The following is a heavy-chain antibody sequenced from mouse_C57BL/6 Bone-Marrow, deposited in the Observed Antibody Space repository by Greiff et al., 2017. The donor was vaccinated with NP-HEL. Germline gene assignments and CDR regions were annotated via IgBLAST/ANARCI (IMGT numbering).Heavy chain of an antibody. V-gene: IGHV1-50*01. D-gene: IGHD1-1*01. J-gene: IGHJ3*01. CDR2: IDPSDSYT. CDR3: ARKAYYGRSYEFAY. Sequence: QVQLQQPGAELVKPGASVKLSCKASGYTFTTYWMQWVKQRPGQGLEWIGEIDPSDSYTNYNQKLKGKATLAVATSSSTANMQLSSLTSVDSAVYYCARKAYYGRSYEFAYWGQGTLVTVSA. CDR1: GYTFTTYW.